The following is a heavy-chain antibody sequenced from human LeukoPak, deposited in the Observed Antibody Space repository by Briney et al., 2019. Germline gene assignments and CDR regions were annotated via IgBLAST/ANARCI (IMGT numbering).Heavy chain of an antibody. V-gene: IGHV3-43*02. CDR2: ISWDGGST. CDR3: AKGTYPWELLFCY. D-gene: IGHD1-26*01. Sequence: GGSLRLSCAASGFTFDDYAMLWVRQAPGKGLEWVTLISWDGGSTYYAYSVKGRFTISRDNSKNSLYLQMNSLRTEDTALYYCAKGTYPWELLFCYWGQGTLVTVSS. CDR1: GFTFDDYA. J-gene: IGHJ4*02.